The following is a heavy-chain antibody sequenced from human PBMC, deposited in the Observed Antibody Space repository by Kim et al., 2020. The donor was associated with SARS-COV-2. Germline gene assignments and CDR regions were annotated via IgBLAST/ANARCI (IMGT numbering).Heavy chain of an antibody. CDR2: ISGDGSGT. J-gene: IGHJ4*02. CDR1: GFSLSGYW. Sequence: GGSLRLSCAASGFSLSGYWMHWVRQAPGKGLVWVSRISGDGSGTVYADSVKGRFNISRDNAKNMLYLQMNSLRADDAAVYFCVRSAAAFDYWGQGTLVSVYS. V-gene: IGHV3-74*01. CDR3: VRSAAAFDY. D-gene: IGHD6-13*01.